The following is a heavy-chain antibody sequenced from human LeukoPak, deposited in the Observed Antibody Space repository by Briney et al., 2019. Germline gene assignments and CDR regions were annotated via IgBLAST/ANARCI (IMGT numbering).Heavy chain of an antibody. CDR1: GFTFSSYS. J-gene: IGHJ6*03. V-gene: IGHV3-48*01. CDR3: ARDRGSGSYYRHYYYMDV. Sequence: GGSLRLSCAASGFTFSSYSMNWVRQAPGKGLEWVSYISSSSSTIYYADSVKGRFTISRDNAKNSLYLQMNSLRAEDTAVYYCARDRGSGSYYRHYYYMDVWGKGTTVTVSS. CDR2: ISSSSSTI. D-gene: IGHD1-26*01.